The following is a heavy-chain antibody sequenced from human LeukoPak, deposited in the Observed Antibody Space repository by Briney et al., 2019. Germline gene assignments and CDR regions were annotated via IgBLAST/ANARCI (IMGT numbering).Heavy chain of an antibody. V-gene: IGHV3-74*01. D-gene: IGHD1-26*01. CDR2: VHGDGNNI. CDR3: ARARVGDPTDY. J-gene: IGHJ4*02. CDR1: GFPFGSYA. Sequence: GGSLRLSCAASGFPFGSYAMYWVRQAPGKGLVWVSRVHGDGNNIGYADSVKGRFTIFRDNAKNTLYLQMNSLRPDDTAVYYCARARVGDPTDYWGQGTLVTVSS.